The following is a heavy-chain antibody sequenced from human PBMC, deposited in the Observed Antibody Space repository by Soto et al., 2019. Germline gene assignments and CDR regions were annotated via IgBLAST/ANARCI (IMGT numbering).Heavy chain of an antibody. D-gene: IGHD3-3*01. CDR2: ISSRSSYI. CDR1: GFTFSNYT. J-gene: IGHJ6*02. Sequence: GGSLRLSCAASGFTFSNYTMNWVRQAPGKGLEWVSSISSRSSYIYYADSVKGRFTISRDNAKISVYLQMNSLRAEDTAVYYCARDQRYDFWSGYYRDYGMDVWGQGNTVTVSS. V-gene: IGHV3-21*01. CDR3: ARDQRYDFWSGYYRDYGMDV.